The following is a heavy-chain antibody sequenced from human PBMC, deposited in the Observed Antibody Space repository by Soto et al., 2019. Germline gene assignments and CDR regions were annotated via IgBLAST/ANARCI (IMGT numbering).Heavy chain of an antibody. CDR1: GGSFSGYY. Sequence: SETLSLTYAVYGGSFSGYYWSWIRQPPGKGLEWIGEINHSGSTNYNPSLKSRVTISVDTSKNQFSLKLSSVTAADTAVYYCARAPLVVPAAISNWFDPWGQGTLVTVSS. V-gene: IGHV4-34*01. CDR2: INHSGST. J-gene: IGHJ5*02. D-gene: IGHD2-2*02. CDR3: ARAPLVVPAAISNWFDP.